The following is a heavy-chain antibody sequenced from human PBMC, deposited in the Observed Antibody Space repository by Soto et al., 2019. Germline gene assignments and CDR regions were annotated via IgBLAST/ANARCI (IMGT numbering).Heavy chain of an antibody. J-gene: IGHJ6*02. CDR1: GFTFSTFG. CDR3: AKDLQAYGDYDYYRYGLDV. V-gene: IGHV3-30*18. CDR2: TSYDGNNK. Sequence: QLVESGGGVVPPGASLRLSCAASGFTFSTFGMHWVRQTPGKGLEWVAVTSYDGNNKVYADSVKGRFTISRDNFKNTVDLVMNNLKVDDTAVYYCAKDLQAYGDYDYYRYGLDVWGQGATVSVSS. D-gene: IGHD4-17*01.